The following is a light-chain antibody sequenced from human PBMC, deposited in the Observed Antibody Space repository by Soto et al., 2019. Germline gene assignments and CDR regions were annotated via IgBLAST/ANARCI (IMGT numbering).Light chain of an antibody. CDR2: GAS. CDR3: QKNGGSRWT. Sequence: EIVLTQSPGTLSLSPGERATLSCRASQSVSSSYLAWYQQKPGQAPRLLIYGASSRATGIPDRFSGSGSGTDFTLTIGRREPEDFAVYSWQKNGGSRWTFGQGTKV. V-gene: IGKV3-20*01. J-gene: IGKJ1*01. CDR1: QSVSSSY.